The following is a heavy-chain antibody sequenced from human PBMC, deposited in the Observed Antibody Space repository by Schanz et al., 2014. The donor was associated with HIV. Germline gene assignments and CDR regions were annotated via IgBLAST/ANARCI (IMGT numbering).Heavy chain of an antibody. Sequence: VQLVESGGGVVQPGRSLTLSCAASGFTFNTYAMSWVRQAPGKGLEWVSSSSSSSSYIYYADSVKGRFTISRDNAKNSLYLQMNRLRAEDTAVYYCASSYCGGDCFSRTFDYWGQGTLVTVSS. J-gene: IGHJ4*02. CDR2: SSSSSSYI. D-gene: IGHD2-21*02. CDR3: ASSYCGGDCFSRTFDY. CDR1: GFTFNTYA. V-gene: IGHV3-21*02.